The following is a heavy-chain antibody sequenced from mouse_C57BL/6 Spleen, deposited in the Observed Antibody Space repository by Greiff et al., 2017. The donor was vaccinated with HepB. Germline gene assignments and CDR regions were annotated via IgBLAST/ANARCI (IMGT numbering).Heavy chain of an antibody. J-gene: IGHJ3*01. CDR2: FYPGSGSI. V-gene: IGHV1-62-2*01. CDR3: ARHEIVGSSPWFAY. D-gene: IGHD1-1*01. Sequence: VQLQQSGAELGKPGASVKLSCKASGYTFTEYTIHWVKQRSGQGLEWIGWFYPGSGSIKYNEKFKDKATLTADKSSSTVYMELSRLTSEDSAVYFCARHEIVGSSPWFAYWGQGTLVTVSA. CDR1: GYTFTEYT.